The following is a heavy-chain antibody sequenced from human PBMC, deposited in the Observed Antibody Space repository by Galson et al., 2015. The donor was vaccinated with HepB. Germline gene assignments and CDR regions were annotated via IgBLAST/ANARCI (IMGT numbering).Heavy chain of an antibody. J-gene: IGHJ4*02. CDR3: AKDLQWTAMGLIDY. V-gene: IGHV3-30*18. CDR2: ISYDGSNK. Sequence: SLRLSCAASGFTFSSYGMHWVRQAPGKGLEWVAVISYDGSNKYYADSVKGRFTISRDNSKNTLYLQMNSLRAEDTAVYYCAKDLQWTAMGLIDYWGQGTLVTVSS. D-gene: IGHD5-18*01. CDR1: GFTFSSYG.